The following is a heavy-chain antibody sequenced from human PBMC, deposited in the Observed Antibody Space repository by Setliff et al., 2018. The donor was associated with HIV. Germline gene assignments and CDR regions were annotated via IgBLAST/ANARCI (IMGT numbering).Heavy chain of an antibody. V-gene: IGHV4-61*09. CDR3: ARAHTGGWSH. D-gene: IGHD6-19*01. J-gene: IGHJ4*02. Sequence: PSETLSLTCTVSGGSIRSGSYHWTWIRQPAGKGLEWVGHINTTGSTHYNPSLKSRVTISVDTSKNQFTLKLSSVTAADTAVYYCARAHTGGWSHWGQGTLVTVSS. CDR2: INTTGST. CDR1: GGSIRSGSYH.